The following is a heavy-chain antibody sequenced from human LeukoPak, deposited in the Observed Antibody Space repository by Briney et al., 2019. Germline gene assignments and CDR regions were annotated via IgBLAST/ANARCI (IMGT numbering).Heavy chain of an antibody. CDR2: IIPIFGTA. J-gene: IGHJ6*02. Sequence: GSSVKVSCKASGGTFSSYAISWVRQAPGQGLEWMGGIIPIFGTANYAQKFQGRVTMTRDTSTSTVYMELSSLRSEDTAVYYCARDLTVGDYVNYYYYGMDVWGQGTTVTVSS. V-gene: IGHV1-69*05. D-gene: IGHD4-17*01. CDR3: ARDLTVGDYVNYYYYGMDV. CDR1: GGTFSSYA.